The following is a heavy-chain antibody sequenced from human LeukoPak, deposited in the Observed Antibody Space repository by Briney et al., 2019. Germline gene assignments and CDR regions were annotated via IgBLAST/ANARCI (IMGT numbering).Heavy chain of an antibody. D-gene: IGHD3-10*01. V-gene: IGHV5-51*01. Sequence: GESLKISCKGSGYSFTSYWIGWVRQMPGKGLEWMGIIYPGDCDSRYSPTFQGQVTISADKSISTAYLQWSSLKASDTAMYYCARRYYGSGSYRGYYFDYWGQGTLVTVSS. CDR1: GYSFTSYW. CDR3: ARRYYGSGSYRGYYFDY. J-gene: IGHJ4*02. CDR2: IYPGDCDS.